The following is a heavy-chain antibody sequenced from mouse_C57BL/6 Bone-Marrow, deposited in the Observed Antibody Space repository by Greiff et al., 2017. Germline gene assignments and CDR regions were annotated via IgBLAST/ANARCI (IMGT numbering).Heavy chain of an antibody. CDR2: IYPGDGDT. V-gene: IGHV1-82*01. CDR1: GYAFSSSW. Sequence: VQLQESGPELVKPGASVKISCKASGYAFSSSWMNWVKQRPGKGLEWIGRIYPGDGDTNYNGKFKGKATLTADKSSSTAYMQLRSLTSEDSAVYFCAILVGAMDYWGQGTSVTVSS. D-gene: IGHD1-1*01. J-gene: IGHJ4*01. CDR3: AILVGAMDY.